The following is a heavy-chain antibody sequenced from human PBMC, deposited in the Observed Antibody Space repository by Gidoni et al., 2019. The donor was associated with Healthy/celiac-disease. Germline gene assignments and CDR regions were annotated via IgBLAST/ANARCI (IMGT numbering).Heavy chain of an antibody. CDR2: INHSGST. V-gene: IGHV4-34*01. D-gene: IGHD6-19*01. J-gene: IGHJ4*02. CDR3: ARWEWLRRYDY. Sequence: QVQLQQWGAGLLKPSETLSLTCAVYGGSFSGYYWSWIRQPPGKGLEWIGEINHSGSTNYNPSLKSRVTISVDTSKNQFSLKLSSVTAADTAVYYCARWEWLRRYDYWGQGTLVTVSS. CDR1: GGSFSGYY.